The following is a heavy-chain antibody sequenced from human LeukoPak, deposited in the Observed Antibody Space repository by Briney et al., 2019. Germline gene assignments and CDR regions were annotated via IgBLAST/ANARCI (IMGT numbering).Heavy chain of an antibody. J-gene: IGHJ5*02. D-gene: IGHD1-1*01. CDR2: INPNSGGT. CDR3: AREVEGDWFDP. V-gene: IGHV1-2*02. Sequence: ASVTVSCTASGYTLTGYYMHWVRQAPGQGLEWMGWINPNSGGTNYAQKFQGRVTMTRDTSISTAYMELSRLRSDDTAVYYCAREVEGDWFDPWGQGTLVTVSS. CDR1: GYTLTGYY.